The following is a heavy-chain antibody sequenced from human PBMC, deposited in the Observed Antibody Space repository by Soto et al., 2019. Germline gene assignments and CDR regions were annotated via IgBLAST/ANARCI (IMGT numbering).Heavy chain of an antibody. V-gene: IGHV1-69*01. D-gene: IGHD5-12*01. Sequence: QVQLVQSGAEVKKPGSSVKVSCKASGGTFSTYGLNWMRHAPGQGLEWMGGIVPIFGVPNYAQKFQGRVTITADESTSTAYMELNNLRSEDTAIYYCARDVLVATMGNWFDPWGQGTLVTVSS. CDR1: GGTFSTYG. J-gene: IGHJ5*02. CDR3: ARDVLVATMGNWFDP. CDR2: IVPIFGVP.